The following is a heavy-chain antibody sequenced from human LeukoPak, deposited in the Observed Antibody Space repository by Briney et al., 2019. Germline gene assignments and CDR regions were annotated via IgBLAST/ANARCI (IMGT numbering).Heavy chain of an antibody. CDR2: ISAYNGNT. Sequence: ASVKVSCKASGYTFATYGVSWVRQAPGQGLEWLGWISAYNGNTKIAQKFQGRVTMTTDTVTSTAYMDLRSLRSDDTAMYCCARGEGYGSGNPLDYWGQGTLVTVSS. CDR1: GYTFATYG. D-gene: IGHD3-10*01. V-gene: IGHV1-18*01. CDR3: ARGEGYGSGNPLDY. J-gene: IGHJ4*02.